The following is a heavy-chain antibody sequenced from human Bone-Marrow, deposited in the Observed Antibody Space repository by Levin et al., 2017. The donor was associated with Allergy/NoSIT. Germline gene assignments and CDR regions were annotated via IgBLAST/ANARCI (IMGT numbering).Heavy chain of an antibody. V-gene: IGHV3-30-3*01. CDR1: GFTFSSYA. CDR2: ISYDGSNK. D-gene: IGHD3-16*01. CDR3: AREGVHDAFDI. Sequence: PGGSLRLSCAASGFTFSSYAMHWVRQAPGKGLEWVAVISYDGSNKYYADSVKGRFTISRDNSKNTLYLQMNSLRAEDTAVYYCAREGVHDAFDIWGQGTMVTVSS. J-gene: IGHJ3*02.